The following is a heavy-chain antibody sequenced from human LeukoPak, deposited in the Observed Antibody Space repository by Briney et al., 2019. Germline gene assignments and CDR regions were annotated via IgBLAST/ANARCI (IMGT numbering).Heavy chain of an antibody. Sequence: GGSLRLSCATSGFTLSSYSMDWVRQAPGKGLEWVSSISSSSSYIYYADSVKGRFTIPRDNAKNSLDLQMNSLRVEDTAVYHCARRGSGYTEPIDYWGQGTLVTVSS. J-gene: IGHJ4*02. CDR1: GFTLSSYS. CDR3: ARRGSGYTEPIDY. D-gene: IGHD5-12*01. V-gene: IGHV3-21*01. CDR2: ISSSSSYI.